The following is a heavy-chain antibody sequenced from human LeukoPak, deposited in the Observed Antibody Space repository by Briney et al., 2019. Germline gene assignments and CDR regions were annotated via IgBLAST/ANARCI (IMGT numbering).Heavy chain of an antibody. V-gene: IGHV4-39*01. CDR3: ARHLVERYGFGELFK. D-gene: IGHD3-10*01. J-gene: IGHJ4*02. CDR2: TYYSGST. CDR1: GGSISSSSYY. Sequence: SETLSLTCTVSGGSISSSSYYWGWLRQPPGKGLEWIGSTYYSGSTYYNPSLKSRVTISVDTSKNQFSLKLSSVTAADTAVYYCARHLVERYGFGELFKWGQGTLVTVSS.